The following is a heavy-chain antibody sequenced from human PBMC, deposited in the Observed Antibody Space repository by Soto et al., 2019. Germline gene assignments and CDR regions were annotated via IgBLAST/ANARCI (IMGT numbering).Heavy chain of an antibody. CDR1: GYSFTSYW. J-gene: IGHJ4*02. D-gene: IGHD2-21*02. V-gene: IGHV5-51*01. CDR2: IYPGDSDT. CDR3: ARGAFLAYCGGDCYSEDYFDY. Sequence: PGESLKISCKGSGYSFTSYWIGWVRQMPGKGLEWMGIIYPGDSDTRYSPSFQGQVTISADKSISTAYLQWSSLKASDTAMYYCARGAFLAYCGGDCYSEDYFDYWGQGTLVTVSS.